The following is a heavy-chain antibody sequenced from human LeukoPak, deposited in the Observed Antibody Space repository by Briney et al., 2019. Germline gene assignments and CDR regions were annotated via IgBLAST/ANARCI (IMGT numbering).Heavy chain of an antibody. V-gene: IGHV1-69*10. CDR2: IIPILGIA. J-gene: IGHJ6*02. D-gene: IGHD2-2*01. CDR1: GGTFSSYA. CDR3: ARDLTYGVVPAAANAYYYYGMDV. Sequence: GASVKVSCKASGGTFSSYAISWVRQAPGQGLEWMGGIIPILGIANYAQKFQGRVTITADKSTSTAYMELSSLRSEDTAVYYCARDLTYGVVPAAANAYYYYGMDVWGQGTTVTVSS.